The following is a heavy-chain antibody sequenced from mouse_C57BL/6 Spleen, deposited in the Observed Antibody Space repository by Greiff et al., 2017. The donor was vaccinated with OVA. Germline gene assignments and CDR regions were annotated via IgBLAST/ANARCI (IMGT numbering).Heavy chain of an antibody. Sequence: QVQLQQSGAELVMPGASVKLSCKASGYTFTSYWMHWVKQRPGQGLEWIGEIDPSDSYTNYNQKFKGKSTLTVDKSSSTAYMQLSSLTSEDSAVYYSARRRGYDGYYAMDYWGQGTSLTVSS. J-gene: IGHJ4*01. CDR3: ARRRGYDGYYAMDY. V-gene: IGHV1-69*01. CDR1: GYTFTSYW. D-gene: IGHD2-2*01. CDR2: IDPSDSYT.